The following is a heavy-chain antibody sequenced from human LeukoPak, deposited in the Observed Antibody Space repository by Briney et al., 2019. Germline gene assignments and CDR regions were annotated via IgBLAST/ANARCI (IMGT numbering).Heavy chain of an antibody. CDR1: GGSISSYY. J-gene: IGHJ3*02. D-gene: IGHD5-18*01. CDR3: ARYARGYSHGLDVGDQNPFDI. Sequence: PSETLSLTCTVSGGSISSYYWSWIRQPPGKGLEWIGYISYSETTKYNPSLKSRVTISVDTSKNQFSLKLSSVTAADTAVYYCARYARGYSHGLDVGDQNPFDIWGQGTMVTVSS. V-gene: IGHV4-59*08. CDR2: ISYSETT.